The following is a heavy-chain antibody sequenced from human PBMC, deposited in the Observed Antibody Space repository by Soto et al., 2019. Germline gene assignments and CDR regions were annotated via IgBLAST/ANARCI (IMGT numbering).Heavy chain of an antibody. J-gene: IGHJ4*02. D-gene: IGHD1-26*01. CDR3: ARGQDRPYSGSWATFDY. CDR1: GGSISSYY. V-gene: IGHV4-59*01. CDR2: IYYSGNT. Sequence: SETLSLTCTVSGGSISSYYWSWIRQSPGKGLEWIGYIYYSGNTNYNPSLKSRVTMSVDTSKNQFSLKLNSVTAADTAVYYCARGQDRPYSGSWATFDYWGQGTLVTVS.